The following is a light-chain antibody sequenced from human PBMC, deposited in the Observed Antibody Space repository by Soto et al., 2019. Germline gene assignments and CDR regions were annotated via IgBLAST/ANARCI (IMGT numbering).Light chain of an antibody. V-gene: IGKV1-5*03. CDR2: KAS. CDR1: QNINGW. Sequence: DIQMTQSPSTLSASVGDRVTITCRASQNINGWLAWYQQKPGKAPKLLIYKASSLESGVPSRFSGSGSGPEFTLTISSLQPDDFATYYCQQYNNYFTFGGGTKVEIK. J-gene: IGKJ4*01. CDR3: QQYNNYFT.